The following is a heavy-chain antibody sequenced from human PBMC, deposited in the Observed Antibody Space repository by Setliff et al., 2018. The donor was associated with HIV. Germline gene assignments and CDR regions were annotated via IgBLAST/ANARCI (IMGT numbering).Heavy chain of an antibody. CDR3: VRDGSNSWGMEFDP. CDR1: GESLRGFY. D-gene: IGHD1-26*01. J-gene: IGHJ5*02. Sequence: SETLSLTCAVYGESLRGFYWNWIRQSPGEGLEWIGAVNSTGDTIYNPSLKSRVTISVDTSKKQFSLKMRSVVAADTAVYYCVRDGSNSWGMEFDPWGQGTLVTSPQ. V-gene: IGHV4-34*01. CDR2: VNSTGDT.